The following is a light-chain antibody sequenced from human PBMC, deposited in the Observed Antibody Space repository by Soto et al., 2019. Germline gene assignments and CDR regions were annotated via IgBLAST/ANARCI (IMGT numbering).Light chain of an antibody. J-gene: IGKJ2*01. CDR2: KAS. CDR1: QTISSW. CDR3: QQSYSIPYT. Sequence: DIQMTQSPSTLSGSVGDRVTITCRASQTISSWLAWYQQKPGKAPKLLIYKASTLQSGVTTRFSGSGSGTDFTLTISSLQPEDFATYYCQQSYSIPYTFGQGTKVDIK. V-gene: IGKV1-5*03.